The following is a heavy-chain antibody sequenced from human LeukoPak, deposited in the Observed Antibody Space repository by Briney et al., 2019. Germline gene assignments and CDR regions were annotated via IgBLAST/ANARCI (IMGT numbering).Heavy chain of an antibody. D-gene: IGHD3-10*01. CDR3: AREGGGGSGSPEDH. CDR2: ISGSGGST. Sequence: QPGGSLRLSCAASGFTFSSYAMSWVRQAPGKGLEWVSAISGSGGSTYYADSVKGRFTISRDNSKNTLYLQMNSLRAEDTAVYYCAREGGGGSGSPEDHWGQGTLVTVSS. CDR1: GFTFSSYA. J-gene: IGHJ4*02. V-gene: IGHV3-23*01.